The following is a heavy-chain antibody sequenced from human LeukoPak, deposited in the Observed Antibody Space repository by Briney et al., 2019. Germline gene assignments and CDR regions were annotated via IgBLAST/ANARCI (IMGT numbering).Heavy chain of an antibody. CDR3: ARLRVGPKVATIHAFDI. V-gene: IGHV3-7*01. CDR1: GFTFSSYW. Sequence: PPGGSLRLSCAASGFTFSSYWMSWVRQAPGKGLEWVANIKQDGSEKYYVDSVKGRFTISRDNAKNSLYLQMNSLRAEDTAVYYCARLRVGPKVATIHAFDIWGQGTMVTVSS. J-gene: IGHJ3*02. D-gene: IGHD5-12*01. CDR2: IKQDGSEK.